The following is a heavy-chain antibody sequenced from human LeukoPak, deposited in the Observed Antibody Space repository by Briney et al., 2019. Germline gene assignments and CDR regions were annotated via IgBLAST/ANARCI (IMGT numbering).Heavy chain of an antibody. J-gene: IGHJ3*02. CDR2: IYYSGST. CDR3: ARGGIQDAFDI. Sequence: SETLSLTCTVSGGSISSSGYYWGWIRQPPGKGLEWIGSIYYSGSTYYNPSLKSRVTISVDTSKNQFSLKLSSVTAADTAVYYCARGGIQDAFDIWGQGAMVTVSS. V-gene: IGHV4-39*07. D-gene: IGHD5-18*01. CDR1: GGSISSSGYY.